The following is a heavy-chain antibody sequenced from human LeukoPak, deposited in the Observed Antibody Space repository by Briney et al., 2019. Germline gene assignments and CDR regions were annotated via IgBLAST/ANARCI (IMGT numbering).Heavy chain of an antibody. CDR2: ISYVGSNK. D-gene: IGHD6-19*01. CDR1: GFTFSSYA. CDR3: ARATSGYSSGLREIGY. V-gene: IGHV3-30-3*01. Sequence: PGRSLRLSCAASGFTFSSYAMHWVRQAPGKGLEWVAVISYVGSNKYYADSVKGRFTISRDNSKNTLYLQMNSLRAEDTAVYYCARATSGYSSGLREIGYWGQGTLVTVSS. J-gene: IGHJ4*02.